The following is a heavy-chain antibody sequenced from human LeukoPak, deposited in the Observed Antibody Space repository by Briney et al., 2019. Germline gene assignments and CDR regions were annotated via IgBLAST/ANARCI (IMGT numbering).Heavy chain of an antibody. J-gene: IGHJ5*02. D-gene: IGHD2-21*02. CDR3: ASEPYCGGDCYSSWFDP. CDR2: IIPIFGTA. V-gene: IGHV1-69*13. CDR1: GGTFSSYA. Sequence: SVKVSCKASGGTFSSYAISWVRQAPGQGLEWMGGIIPIFGTANYAQKFQGRVTIAADESTSTAYMELSSLRSEDTAVYYCASEPYCGGDCYSSWFDPWGQGTLVTVSS.